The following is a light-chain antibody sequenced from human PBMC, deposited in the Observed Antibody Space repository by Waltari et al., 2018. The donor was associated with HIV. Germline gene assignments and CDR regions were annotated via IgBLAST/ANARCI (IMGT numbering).Light chain of an antibody. Sequence: QSALTQPASVSGSPGQSITVSCTGTSSDIGTYDLVSWYQQEPGKAPKLIIHDVTARPSGVSSRVSGSKSGNTAFQTISGLQVEDESLYFCCSFSPNGASWVFGGGTKVTVL. V-gene: IGLV2-23*02. J-gene: IGLJ3*02. CDR2: DVT. CDR1: SSDIGTYDL. CDR3: CSFSPNGASWV.